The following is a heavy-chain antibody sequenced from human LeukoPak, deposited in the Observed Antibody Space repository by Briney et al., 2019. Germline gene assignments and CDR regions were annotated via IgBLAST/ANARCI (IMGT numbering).Heavy chain of an antibody. Sequence: SDTLSLTCAVSGGSFSGYYWSWIRQPPGKGLEWIGEINHSGSTTYNPSLKSRVTISVDTSKYQCSLKLSSVTAADTAVDYCARRSIVVVPAANGGFDYWGQGTLVTVSS. D-gene: IGHD2-2*01. CDR3: ARRSIVVVPAANGGFDY. V-gene: IGHV4-34*01. CDR1: GGSFSGYY. CDR2: INHSGST. J-gene: IGHJ4*02.